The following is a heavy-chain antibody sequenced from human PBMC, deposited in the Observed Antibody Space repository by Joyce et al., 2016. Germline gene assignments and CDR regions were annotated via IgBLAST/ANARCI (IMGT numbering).Heavy chain of an antibody. V-gene: IGHV1-8*01. CDR3: AKREVRGGLRPTTH. CDR1: GYSFTSFD. J-gene: IGHJ4*02. D-gene: IGHD1-1*01. Sequence: QVQLVQSGAEVKKPGASVKVSCKTSGYSFTSFDIIWVRQAAGQGLEWMGWMNPDRGNTYSAQRFQGRLIMTRDTPTNTAYMELSSLTLEDTAVYYCAKREVRGGLRPTTHWGQGTLVTVSS. CDR2: MNPDRGNT.